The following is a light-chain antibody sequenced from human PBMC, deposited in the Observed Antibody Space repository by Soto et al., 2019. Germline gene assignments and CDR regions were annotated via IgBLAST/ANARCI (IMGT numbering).Light chain of an antibody. CDR1: QSISSW. CDR3: QQYHSYPS. J-gene: IGKJ4*01. Sequence: DIQMTQSPSTLSASVGDRVTITCRASQSISSWLAWYQQKPGKAPKLLIYKASSLESGVPSRCSGSGSGTEFTLTISSLQPDDFATYYCQQYHSYPSFGGGTKVEIK. V-gene: IGKV1-5*03. CDR2: KAS.